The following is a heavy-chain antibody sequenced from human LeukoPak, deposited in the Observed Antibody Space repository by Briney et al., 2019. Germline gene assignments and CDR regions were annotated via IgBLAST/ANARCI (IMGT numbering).Heavy chain of an antibody. D-gene: IGHD1-26*01. CDR1: GYTFTSYD. CDR3: ATKVGATVIFDY. Sequence: ASVEVSCKASGYTFTSYDINWVRQATGQGLEWMGRMNPNSGNTGYAQKFQGRVTMTRNTSISTAYMELSSLRSEDTAVYYCATKVGATVIFDYWGQGTLVTVSS. CDR2: MNPNSGNT. J-gene: IGHJ4*02. V-gene: IGHV1-8*01.